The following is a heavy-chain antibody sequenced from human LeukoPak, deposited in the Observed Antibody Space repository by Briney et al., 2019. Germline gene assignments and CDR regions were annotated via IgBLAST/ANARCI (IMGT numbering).Heavy chain of an antibody. V-gene: IGHV4-34*01. CDR3: ARENHYYDSSGYYF. CDR2: INHSGST. D-gene: IGHD3-22*01. J-gene: IGHJ4*02. CDR1: GGSFSGYY. Sequence: PSGTLSLTCAVYGGSFSGYYWSWIRQPPGKGLEWIGEINHSGSTNYNPSLKSRVTISVDTSKNQFSLKLSSVTAADTAVYYCARENHYYDSSGYYFGGQGTLVTVSS.